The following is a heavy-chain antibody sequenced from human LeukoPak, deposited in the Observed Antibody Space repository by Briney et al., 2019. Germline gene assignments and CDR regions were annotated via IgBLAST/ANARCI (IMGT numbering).Heavy chain of an antibody. CDR3: ARIRDGYNDAYDI. CDR2: INPGGDNT. D-gene: IGHD5-24*01. Sequence: GASVKVSCKASGYTFTNYYMHWVRQAPGQGLEWMGLINPGGDNTNYAQNFQGRVTMTRDTSASTVYMELSSLRSEDTAIYYCARIRDGYNDAYDIWGQGTVVTVPS. V-gene: IGHV1-46*01. CDR1: GYTFTNYY. J-gene: IGHJ3*02.